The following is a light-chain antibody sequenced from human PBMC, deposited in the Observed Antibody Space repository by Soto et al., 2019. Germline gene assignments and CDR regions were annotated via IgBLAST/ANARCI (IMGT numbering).Light chain of an antibody. CDR3: QQYGSSPRT. CDR1: QDIGNW. J-gene: IGKJ1*01. V-gene: IGKV1D-16*01. CDR2: SAS. Sequence: DIQVTQSPPSIAASVGDRVTITCRASQDIGNWMTWYQQKPGKAPKLLIYSASTLVRGVPSRFSGSGSGTEFTLTISGLQPEDFAVYYCQQYGSSPRTFGQGTKVDIK.